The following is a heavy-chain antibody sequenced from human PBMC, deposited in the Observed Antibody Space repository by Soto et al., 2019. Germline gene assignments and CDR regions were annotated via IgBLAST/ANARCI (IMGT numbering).Heavy chain of an antibody. V-gene: IGHV1-69*01. CDR1: GGTFSSYA. J-gene: IGHJ6*02. Sequence: QVQLVQSGAEVKKPGSSVKVSCKASGGTFSSYAISWVRQAPGQGLEWMGGIIPIFGTANYAQKFQSRDTITADESTSTAYMELSSLRSEDTAVYYCARVAAPPHRRLQGEMDVWGQGTTVTVSS. D-gene: IGHD3-16*01. CDR2: IIPIFGTA. CDR3: ARVAAPPHRRLQGEMDV.